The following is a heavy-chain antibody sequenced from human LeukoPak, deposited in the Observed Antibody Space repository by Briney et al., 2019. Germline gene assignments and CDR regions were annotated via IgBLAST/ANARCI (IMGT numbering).Heavy chain of an antibody. Sequence: GGSLRLSCAASGFTFSNAWMSWVRQAPGKGLEWVGRIKSKTDGGTTDYAAPVKGRFTISRDGSKNTLYLQMNSLNTEDTAVYYCTTVHDIRWSYYFDYWGQGTLVTVSS. CDR3: TTVHDIRWSYYFDY. V-gene: IGHV3-15*01. D-gene: IGHD3-9*01. CDR2: IKSKTDGGTT. CDR1: GFTFSNAW. J-gene: IGHJ4*02.